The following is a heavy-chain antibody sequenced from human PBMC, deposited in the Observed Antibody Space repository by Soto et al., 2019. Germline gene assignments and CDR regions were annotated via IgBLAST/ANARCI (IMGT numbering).Heavy chain of an antibody. J-gene: IGHJ4*02. V-gene: IGHV1-69*12. CDR1: GGTFSTSA. D-gene: IGHD7-27*01. CDR3: ATQLTGDLDF. Sequence: QVQLVQSGAEVREPGSSVKVSCMASGGTFSTSAMNWVRQAPGQGLEWVGGIIPVFGKATYAQNFEGRVTITADGSTTTAYMEPSRLRSEDSAVYYCATQLTGDLDFWGQGTLVIVPS. CDR2: IIPVFGKA.